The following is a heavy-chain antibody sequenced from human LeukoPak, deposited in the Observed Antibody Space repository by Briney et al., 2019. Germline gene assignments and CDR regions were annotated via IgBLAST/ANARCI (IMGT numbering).Heavy chain of an antibody. CDR1: GFTFSSYA. V-gene: IGHV3-30-3*01. CDR2: ISYDGSNK. J-gene: IGHJ5*01. D-gene: IGHD2-2*02. Sequence: PGGSLRLSCAASGFTFSSYAMHWVRQAPGKGLEWVAVISYDGSNKYYADSVKGRFTISRDNSKNTLYLQMNSLRSDDTAVYYCARLYCSSTTCYNFWFDSWGQGTLVTVSS. CDR3: ARLYCSSTTCYNFWFDS.